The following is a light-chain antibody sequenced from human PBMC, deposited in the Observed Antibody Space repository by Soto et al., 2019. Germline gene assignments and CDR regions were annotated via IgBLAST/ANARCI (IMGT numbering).Light chain of an antibody. Sequence: DIQMTQSPSTLSVSVGDRVTITCRASQSISSWLAWYQQKPGKAPKLLIYDASSLESGVPSRFSGSGSGTEFTLTISSLQPDDCATYYCQQYNSYSEYTFGQGTKLEIK. CDR1: QSISSW. CDR3: QQYNSYSEYT. J-gene: IGKJ2*01. V-gene: IGKV1-5*01. CDR2: DAS.